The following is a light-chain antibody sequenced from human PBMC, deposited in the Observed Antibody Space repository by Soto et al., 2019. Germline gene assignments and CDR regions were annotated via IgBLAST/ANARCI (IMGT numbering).Light chain of an antibody. CDR3: MQAVEAPYT. Sequence: DIVMTQSPLSLSVTPGESASISCRSSQSLLHSNGNTYFFWYLQKPGQSPQLLIYLGSYRASGVXDXSSGSGAGTDFTLKISRVEAEDIGVYYCMQAVEAPYTFGQGTRLEIK. J-gene: IGKJ2*01. CDR1: QSLLHSNGNTY. CDR2: LGS. V-gene: IGKV2-28*01.